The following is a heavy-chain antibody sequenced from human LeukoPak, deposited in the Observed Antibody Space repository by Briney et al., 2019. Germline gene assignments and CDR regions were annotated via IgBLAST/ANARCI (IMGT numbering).Heavy chain of an antibody. J-gene: IGHJ5*02. Sequence: ASVKVSFKASGYTFTGYYIHWVRRAPGQGLEWMGWIHPNSGGTKFAQSFQGRVTLTRDTSISTASMELSSLISNDTAVYFCARTAYPTSSWSDPWGQGTQVTVSS. CDR1: GYTFTGYY. CDR3: ARTAYPTSSWSDP. D-gene: IGHD6-6*01. CDR2: IHPNSGGT. V-gene: IGHV1-2*02.